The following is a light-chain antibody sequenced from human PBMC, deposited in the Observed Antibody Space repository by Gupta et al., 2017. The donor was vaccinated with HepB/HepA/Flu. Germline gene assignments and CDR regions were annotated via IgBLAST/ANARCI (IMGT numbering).Light chain of an antibody. V-gene: IGKV3-15*01. CDR1: QSVNSN. J-gene: IGKJ2*04. CDR2: GAS. CDR3: QQYNNWPRS. Sequence: ENVMTQSPVTLAVSPGERATLSCRVSQSVNSNLAWFQQKQGQAPRLLIYGASTRPTGIPARFSGSGSVTEFTLTIISMQFEDFAAYYCQQYNNWPRSFGQGTKLEIK.